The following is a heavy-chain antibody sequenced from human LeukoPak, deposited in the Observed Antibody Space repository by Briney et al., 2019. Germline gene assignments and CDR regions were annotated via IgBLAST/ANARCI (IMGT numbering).Heavy chain of an antibody. J-gene: IGHJ4*02. Sequence: SETLSLTCAVYGGSFSGYYWSWIRQPPGKGLEWIGEINHSGSTNYNPSLKSRVTISVDTSKNQFSLKLSSATAADTAVYYCARALARYYYDSSGYPDYWGQGTLVTVSS. V-gene: IGHV4-34*01. CDR1: GGSFSGYY. CDR2: INHSGST. CDR3: ARALARYYYDSSGYPDY. D-gene: IGHD3-22*01.